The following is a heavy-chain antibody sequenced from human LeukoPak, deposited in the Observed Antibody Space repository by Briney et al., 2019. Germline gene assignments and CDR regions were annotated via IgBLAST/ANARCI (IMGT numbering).Heavy chain of an antibody. J-gene: IGHJ6*02. D-gene: IGHD2-15*01. Sequence: SETLSLTCTVSGGSISSYYWSWIRQPPGKGLEWIGYIYYSGSTNYNPSLKSRVTISVDTSKNQFSLKLSSVTAADTAVYYCAGGDLLLLNYGMDVWGQGTTVTVSS. CDR3: AGGDLLLLNYGMDV. CDR1: GGSISSYY. V-gene: IGHV4-59*01. CDR2: IYYSGST.